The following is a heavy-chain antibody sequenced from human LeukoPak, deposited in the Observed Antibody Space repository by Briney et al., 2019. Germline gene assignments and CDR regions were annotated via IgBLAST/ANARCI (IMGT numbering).Heavy chain of an antibody. Sequence: GGSLRLSCAASGFTFSSYAMSWVRQAPGKGLEWVSAISGSGGSTYYADSVKGRFTISRDNSKNTLYLQMNSLRAEDTAVYYCAKGAYYDILTGYYNGDAFDIWGQGTMVTVSS. CDR2: ISGSGGST. V-gene: IGHV3-23*01. CDR3: AKGAYYDILTGYYNGDAFDI. J-gene: IGHJ3*02. D-gene: IGHD3-9*01. CDR1: GFTFSSYA.